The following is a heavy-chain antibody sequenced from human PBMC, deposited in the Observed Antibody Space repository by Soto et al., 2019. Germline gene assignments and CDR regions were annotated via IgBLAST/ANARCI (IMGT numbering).Heavy chain of an antibody. Sequence: PGGSLRLSCAASGFTFSSYAMHWVRQAPGKGLEWVAVISYDGSNKYYGGSVKGRFTISRDNSKNTLYLQMNSLRAEDTAVYYCARGGWPIPGIAAAGFLDYWGQGTLVTVSS. D-gene: IGHD6-13*01. V-gene: IGHV3-30-3*01. J-gene: IGHJ4*02. CDR1: GFTFSSYA. CDR2: ISYDGSNK. CDR3: ARGGWPIPGIAAAGFLDY.